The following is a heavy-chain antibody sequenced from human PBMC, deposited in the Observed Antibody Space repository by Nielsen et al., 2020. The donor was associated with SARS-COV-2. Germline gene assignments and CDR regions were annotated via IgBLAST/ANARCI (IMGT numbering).Heavy chain of an antibody. CDR3: AKARAGRYPQSRILDN. CDR2: IRNRGGRT. CDR1: GFTISSYG. D-gene: IGHD2-21*01. Sequence: GGSLRLSCAASGFTISSYGMSWVRQVSGKGLEWLSEIRNRGGRTRYADSVKGRFTISRDNSKNTLYLQMNSLRAEDTAVYYCAKARAGRYPQSRILDNWAQGTLVTVSA. V-gene: IGHV3-23*01. J-gene: IGHJ4*02.